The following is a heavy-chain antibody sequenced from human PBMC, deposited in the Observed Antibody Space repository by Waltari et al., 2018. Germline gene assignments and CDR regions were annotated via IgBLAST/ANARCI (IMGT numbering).Heavy chain of an antibody. J-gene: IGHJ4*02. CDR2: ISSSSSYI. Sequence: EVQLVESGGGLVKPGGSLRLSCAASGFTFSSYSMNWVRQAPGKGLGWVSAISSSSSYIYYADSGKGRFTISRDNAKNSLYLQMNSLRAEDTAVYYCARGDLGVDYWGQGTLVTVSS. CDR3: ARGDLGVDY. CDR1: GFTFSSYS. D-gene: IGHD2-21*01. V-gene: IGHV3-21*01.